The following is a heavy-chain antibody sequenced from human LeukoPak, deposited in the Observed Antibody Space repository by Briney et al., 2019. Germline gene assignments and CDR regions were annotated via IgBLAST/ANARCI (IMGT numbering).Heavy chain of an antibody. D-gene: IGHD2-15*01. CDR1: GFTFRSYS. Sequence: GGSLRLSCAASGFTFRSYSMNWVRQAPGKGLEWVSSISSSSNYIYYADSVKGRFTISRDNTKTSLYLLMNSLRAEDTAVYYCATDQQYCSGGSCGSLRYYYYIDVWGKGTTVTVSS. J-gene: IGHJ6*03. V-gene: IGHV3-21*01. CDR2: ISSSSNYI. CDR3: ATDQQYCSGGSCGSLRYYYYIDV.